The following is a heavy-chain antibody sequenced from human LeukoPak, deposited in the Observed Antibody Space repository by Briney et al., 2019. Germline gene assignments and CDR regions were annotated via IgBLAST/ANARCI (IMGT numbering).Heavy chain of an antibody. J-gene: IGHJ4*02. D-gene: IGHD6-13*01. Sequence: PSETLSLTCTVSGGSISSGDYYWSWILQPPGKGLEWIGYIYYSGSTYYNPSLKSRVTISVDTSKNQFSLKLSSVTAADTAVYYCARALPGIAAAGRDHLDYWGQGTLVTVSS. V-gene: IGHV4-30-4*08. CDR2: IYYSGST. CDR1: GGSISSGDYY. CDR3: ARALPGIAAAGRDHLDY.